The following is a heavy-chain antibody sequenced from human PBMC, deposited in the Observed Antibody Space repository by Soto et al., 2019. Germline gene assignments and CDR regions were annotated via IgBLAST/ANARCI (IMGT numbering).Heavy chain of an antibody. CDR2: ISHSGST. CDR3: AREYTYGSNFFDC. Sequence: QVQLQESGPGLVKPSQTLSLTCTVSGGSISSAAYYWSWIRQHPGKGLEWIGYISHSGSTYYNPSLESRVIISVDTSKNQFALSLTSVTAAYTAVYYCAREYTYGSNFFDCWGQGALVTVSS. CDR1: GGSISSAAYY. J-gene: IGHJ4*02. V-gene: IGHV4-31*03. D-gene: IGHD2-2*02.